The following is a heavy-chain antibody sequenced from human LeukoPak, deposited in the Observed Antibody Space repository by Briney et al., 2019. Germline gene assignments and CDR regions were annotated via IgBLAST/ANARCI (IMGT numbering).Heavy chain of an antibody. CDR3: ARGSSPWPFDY. J-gene: IGHJ4*02. CDR2: IYYSGGT. CDR1: GGSIRSYY. V-gene: IGHV4-59*01. D-gene: IGHD6-6*01. Sequence: SETLSLTCTVSGGSIRSYYWSWIRQPPGKGLEWIGYIYYSGGTNYNPSLKSRVTISVDTSKNQFSLKLSSVTAADTAVYYCARGSSPWPFDYWGQGTLVTVSS.